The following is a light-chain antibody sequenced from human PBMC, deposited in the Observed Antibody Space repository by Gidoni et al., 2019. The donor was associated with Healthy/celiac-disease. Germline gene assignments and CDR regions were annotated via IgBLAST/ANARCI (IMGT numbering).Light chain of an antibody. CDR2: DAS. Sequence: EIVLTQSPATLSLSPGERATPSCRASQSVSSYLAWYQQKPGQAPRLLIYDASNRATGIPARFSGSGSGTDFTLTISSLGPEDFAVYYCQQRSNWLTFGGGTKVEIK. CDR3: QQRSNWLT. V-gene: IGKV3-11*01. J-gene: IGKJ4*01. CDR1: QSVSSY.